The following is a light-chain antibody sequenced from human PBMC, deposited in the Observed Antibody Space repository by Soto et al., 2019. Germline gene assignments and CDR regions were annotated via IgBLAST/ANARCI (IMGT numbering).Light chain of an antibody. CDR1: QSVSSSY. CDR3: QQYSIWRT. V-gene: IGKV3-20*01. J-gene: IGKJ1*01. Sequence: EIVLTQSPGTLSLSPGERATLSCRPSQSVSSSYLAWYQQKPGQAPRLLIYGASSRATGIPDRFSGSGSGTEFTLTISSLQSEDFAVYYCQQYSIWRTFGQGTKVDIK. CDR2: GAS.